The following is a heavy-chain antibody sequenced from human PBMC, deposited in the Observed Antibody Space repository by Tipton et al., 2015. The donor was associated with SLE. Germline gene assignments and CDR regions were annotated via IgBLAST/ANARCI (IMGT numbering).Heavy chain of an antibody. CDR2: IYTTENN. D-gene: IGHD4-11*01. V-gene: IGHV4-4*07. CDR1: VGSISSYY. J-gene: IGHJ2*01. Sequence: TLSLTCTVSVGSISSYYWSWIRQPAGGGLEWIGRIYTTENNTYNPSLKTRVTMSVDTSKNHFSLKLISVTAADTAVYYCAREFLNPVTTVHYYFDLWGRGTLVTVSS. CDR3: AREFLNPVTTVHYYFDL.